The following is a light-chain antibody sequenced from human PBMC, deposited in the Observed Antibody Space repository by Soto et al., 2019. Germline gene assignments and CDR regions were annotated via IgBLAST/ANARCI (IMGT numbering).Light chain of an antibody. CDR1: QSVSSSY. J-gene: IGKJ3*01. V-gene: IGKV3-20*01. CDR2: GAS. CDR3: QQYGSSRGFT. Sequence: EIVLTQSPGTLSLSPGERATLSCRASQSVSSSYLAWYQQKPGQAPRLLIYGASSRATGIPDRFSGSGSGTDFTLTISRLETEDVAVYYCQQYGSSRGFTFGPGTKVDIK.